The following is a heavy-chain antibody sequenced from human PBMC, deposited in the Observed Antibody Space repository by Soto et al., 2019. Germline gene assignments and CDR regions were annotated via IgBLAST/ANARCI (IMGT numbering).Heavy chain of an antibody. CDR1: GGTFSSYA. CDR3: ARGMGDYYDSSGYFDY. CDR2: IIPILGIA. V-gene: IGHV1-69*10. D-gene: IGHD3-22*01. J-gene: IGHJ4*02. Sequence: ASVKVSCKASGGTFSSYAISWVRQAPGQGLEWMGGIIPILGIANYAQKFQGRVTITADKSTSTAYMELSSLRSEDTAVYYCARGMGDYYDSSGYFDYWGQGTLVTVSS.